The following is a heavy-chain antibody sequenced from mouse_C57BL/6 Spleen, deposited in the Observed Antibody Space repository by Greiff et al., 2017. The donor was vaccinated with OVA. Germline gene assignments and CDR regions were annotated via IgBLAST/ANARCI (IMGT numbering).Heavy chain of an antibody. V-gene: IGHV1-15*01. J-gene: IGHJ2*01. CDR2: IDPETGGT. CDR3: GRPDY. Sequence: QVQLKESGAELVRPGASVTLSCKASGYTFTDYEMHWVKQTPVHGLEWIGAIDPETGGTAYNQKFKGKAILTADKSSSTAYMELRSLTSEDSAVYYCGRPDYWGQGTTLTVSS. CDR1: GYTFTDYE.